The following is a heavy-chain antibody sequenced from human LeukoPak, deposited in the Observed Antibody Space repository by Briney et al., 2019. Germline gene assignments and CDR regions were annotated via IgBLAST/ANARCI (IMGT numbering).Heavy chain of an antibody. J-gene: IGHJ4*02. V-gene: IGHV3-7*01. D-gene: IGHD2-2*01. CDR3: ARDNVAYASHFDY. CDR2: IEQDGTLK. Sequence: GGSLRLSCAASGFTFSSYGMSWVRQAPGKGLEWVADIEQDGTLKYYVDSVRGRFTISRDNAKNSLYLQMNDLRAEDTAVYYCARDNVAYASHFDYWGQGILVAVSS. CDR1: GFTFSSYG.